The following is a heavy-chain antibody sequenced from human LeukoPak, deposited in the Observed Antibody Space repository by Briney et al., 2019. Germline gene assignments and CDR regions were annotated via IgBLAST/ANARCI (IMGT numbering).Heavy chain of an antibody. CDR2: IYYSGST. Sequence: SQTLSLTCTVSGGSISSGGYYWSWIRQHPGKGLEWIGYIYYSGSTYYNPSLKSRVTISVDTSKNQFSLKLSSVTAADTAVYYCARGVGWSRRVAGYFQHWGQGTLVTVSS. CDR1: GGSISSGGYY. V-gene: IGHV4-31*03. J-gene: IGHJ1*01. D-gene: IGHD6-19*01. CDR3: ARGVGWSRRVAGYFQH.